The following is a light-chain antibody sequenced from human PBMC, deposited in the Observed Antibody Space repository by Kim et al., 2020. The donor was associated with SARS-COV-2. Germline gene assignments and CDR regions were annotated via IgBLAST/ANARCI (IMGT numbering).Light chain of an antibody. CDR1: ALAKQY. J-gene: IGLJ3*02. CDR3: QSADSSGTCM. Sequence: SYELTQPPSVSLSPGQTARITCSGDALAKQYAYWYQQRPGRAPILVIYKDTERPSGIPERFSGSSSGTTVTLTISGVQAEDEADYYCQSADSSGTCMFAGGTKVTVL. V-gene: IGLV3-25*03. CDR2: KDT.